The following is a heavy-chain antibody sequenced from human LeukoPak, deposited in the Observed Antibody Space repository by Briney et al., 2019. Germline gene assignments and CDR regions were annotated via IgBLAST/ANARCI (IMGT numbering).Heavy chain of an antibody. D-gene: IGHD2-8*01. CDR3: AKDRCSNGIGCYYYYMDV. CDR2: IQYDGSNE. J-gene: IGHJ6*03. CDR1: GFTFSSYG. Sequence: GGSLRLSCAASGFTFSSYGMHWVRQAPGKGLEWVAYIQYDGSNEQYADSVKGRFSISRDSSKTILYLQMTRLRAKDTAVYYCAKDRCSNGIGCYYYYMDVWGKGTTVTISS. V-gene: IGHV3-30*02.